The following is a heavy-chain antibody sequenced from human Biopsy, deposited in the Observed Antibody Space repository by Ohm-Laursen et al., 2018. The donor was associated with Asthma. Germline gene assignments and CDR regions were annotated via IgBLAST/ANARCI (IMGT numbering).Heavy chain of an antibody. CDR3: AKDPRIYGDNVAGMDV. V-gene: IGHV3-30*18. CDR2: ISKDASTQ. CDR1: GFSFSNFG. Sequence: SLRLSCAASGFSFSNFGMHWVRQAPGKGLEWVGVISKDASTQDYADSVKGRFTMARDNSKNTLDLQMNSLREEDTAVYYCAKDPRIYGDNVAGMDVWGQGTAVNVSS. D-gene: IGHD4-17*01. J-gene: IGHJ6*02.